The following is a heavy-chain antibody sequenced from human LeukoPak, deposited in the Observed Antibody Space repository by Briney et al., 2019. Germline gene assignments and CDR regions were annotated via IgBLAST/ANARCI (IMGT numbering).Heavy chain of an antibody. CDR1: GFTFSSFA. Sequence: GGSLRLSCAASGFTFSSFAMHWVRQAPGKGLEWVALRSSDGSHEYYADSVRGRFAISRDNPRNTLYLQMNSLRAEDTAVYYCARDPSNSWTYYVFDYWGQGTLVTVSS. D-gene: IGHD1-26*01. CDR2: RSSDGSHE. J-gene: IGHJ4*02. V-gene: IGHV3-30*09. CDR3: ARDPSNSWTYYVFDY.